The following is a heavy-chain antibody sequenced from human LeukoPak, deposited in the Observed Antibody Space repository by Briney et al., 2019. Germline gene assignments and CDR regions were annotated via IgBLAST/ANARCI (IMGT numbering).Heavy chain of an antibody. Sequence: GGSLRLSCAASGFTFSSYSMNCVRQAPGKGLEWVSSISSSSSYIYYADSVGGRFTISRDNAKHSLYLQMNSLRAEDTAVYYCARDRDGYRGFFHYWGQGTLVTVSS. CDR3: ARDRDGYRGFFHY. J-gene: IGHJ4*02. CDR1: GFTFSSYS. D-gene: IGHD5-24*01. CDR2: ISSSSSYI. V-gene: IGHV3-21*01.